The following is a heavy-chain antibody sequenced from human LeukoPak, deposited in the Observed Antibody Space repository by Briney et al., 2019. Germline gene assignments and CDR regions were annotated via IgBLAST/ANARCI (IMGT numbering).Heavy chain of an antibody. CDR2: ISSSGSTI. CDR1: GFTFSSYE. CDR3: ARDRRVSQWLPVGLRYYYYMDV. V-gene: IGHV3-48*03. Sequence: SGGSLRLSCAASGFTFSSYEMNWVRQAPGKGLEWVSYISSSGSTIYYADSVKGRFTISRDNAKNSLYLQMNSLRAEDTAVYYCARDRRVSQWLPVGLRYYYYMDVWGKGTTVTISS. D-gene: IGHD4-17*01. J-gene: IGHJ6*03.